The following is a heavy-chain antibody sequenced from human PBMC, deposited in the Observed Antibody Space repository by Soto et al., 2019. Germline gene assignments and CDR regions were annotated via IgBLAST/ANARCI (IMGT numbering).Heavy chain of an antibody. V-gene: IGHV4-39*01. Sequence: SATLYLTCTVSSDSVSSSGYTEGWIGQPPAMWPEWIGSIYSSGSTYYNPSLNSRVTLSVDTSKNQFSLKVTSVTAADTAVYYCARLYGYCIRNSCHGHYAMDVWGQGTTVS. D-gene: IGHD2-2*01. CDR1: SDSVSSSGYT. CDR3: ARLYGYCIRNSCHGHYAMDV. J-gene: IGHJ6*02. CDR2: IYSSGST.